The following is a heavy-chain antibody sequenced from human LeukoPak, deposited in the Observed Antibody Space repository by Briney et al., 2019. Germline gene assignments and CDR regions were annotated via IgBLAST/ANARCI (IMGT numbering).Heavy chain of an antibody. J-gene: IGHJ4*02. CDR3: AKDVPG. CDR2: ISYDGSNK. V-gene: IGHV3-30*18. Sequence: GGSLRLSCAASGFTFSSYGMHWVRQAPGKGLEWVAVISYDGSNKYYADSVKGRFTTSRDNSKNTLYLQMNSLRAEDTAVYYCAKDVPGWGQGTLVTVSS. CDR1: GFTFSSYG.